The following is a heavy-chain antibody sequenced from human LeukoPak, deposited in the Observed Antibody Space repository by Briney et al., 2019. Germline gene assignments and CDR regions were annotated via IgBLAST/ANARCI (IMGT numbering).Heavy chain of an antibody. Sequence: PGGSLRLSCAASGFTLSSYWMHWVRQAPGKGLVWVSRINTDGSSATYADSVKGRFTISRDNAKNTLYLQMNSLRAEDTAVYYCACIAADPDYWGQGSLVTVSS. J-gene: IGHJ4*02. V-gene: IGHV3-74*01. D-gene: IGHD6-13*01. CDR2: INTDGSSA. CDR1: GFTLSSYW. CDR3: ACIAADPDY.